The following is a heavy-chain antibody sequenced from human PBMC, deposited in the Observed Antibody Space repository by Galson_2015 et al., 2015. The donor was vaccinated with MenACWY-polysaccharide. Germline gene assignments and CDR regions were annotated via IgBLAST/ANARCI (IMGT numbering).Heavy chain of an antibody. J-gene: IGHJ4*02. CDR1: GDSINAYY. D-gene: IGHD3-10*01. Sequence: SETLSLTCTVSGDSINAYYLSWIRQPPGKGLEWIGYIYNSGSTNYNPSLESRVTISVDTSKKQFSLKLNSVTAADTAVYYCARVTSVIRGVLSNWGQGTLVTVSS. CDR3: ARVTSVIRGVLSN. V-gene: IGHV4-59*01. CDR2: IYNSGST.